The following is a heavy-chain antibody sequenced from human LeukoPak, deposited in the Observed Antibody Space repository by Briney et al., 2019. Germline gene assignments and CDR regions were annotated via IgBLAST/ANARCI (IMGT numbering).Heavy chain of an antibody. D-gene: IGHD1-26*01. Sequence: SETLSLTCTVSGGSISSYYWSWIRQPPGKGLEWIGYIYYSGSTNYNPSLKSRVTISVDTSKNQFSLKLSSVTAADTAVYYCARWVGATGYFDYWGQGTLVTVSS. J-gene: IGHJ4*02. V-gene: IGHV4-59*01. CDR3: ARWVGATGYFDY. CDR2: IYYSGST. CDR1: GGSISSYY.